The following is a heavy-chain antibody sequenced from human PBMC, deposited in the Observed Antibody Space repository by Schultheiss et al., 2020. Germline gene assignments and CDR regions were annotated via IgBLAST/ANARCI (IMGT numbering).Heavy chain of an antibody. D-gene: IGHD5-18*01. CDR3: AGFRWIQLWSNFDY. CDR1: GFTFSSYG. Sequence: GESLKISCAASGFTFSSYGMHWVRQAPGKGLEWVAVISYDGSNKYYADSVKGRFTISRDNSKNTLYLQMNSLRAEDTAVYYCAGFRWIQLWSNFDYWGQGTLVTVCS. V-gene: IGHV3-30*03. CDR2: ISYDGSNK. J-gene: IGHJ4*02.